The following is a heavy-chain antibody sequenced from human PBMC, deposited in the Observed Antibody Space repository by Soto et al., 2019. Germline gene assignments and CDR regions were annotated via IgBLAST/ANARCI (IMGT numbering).Heavy chain of an antibody. D-gene: IGHD3-3*01. CDR3: TTDTRRISVFGVPWDS. V-gene: IGHV3-15*01. CDR2: IKSRSDGGAP. Sequence: GGSLRLSCAASGFTLSNAWMNWVRHTPGRGLEWVGRIKSRSDGGAPDYGAPVKGRFTISRDDSLNTVYLQMNSLTAEDTGVYYCTTDTRRISVFGVPWDSWGQGTLVTVSS. J-gene: IGHJ4*02. CDR1: GFTLSNAW.